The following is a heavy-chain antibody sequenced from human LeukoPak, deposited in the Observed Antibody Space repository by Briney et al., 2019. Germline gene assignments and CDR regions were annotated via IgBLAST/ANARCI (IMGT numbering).Heavy chain of an antibody. V-gene: IGHV3-23*01. J-gene: IGHJ5*02. CDR3: AKVPPLYYDILTGYYGNWFDP. Sequence: GGSLRLSCAASGFTVSSNYMSWVRQAPGKGLEWVSAISGSGGSTYYADSVKGRFTISRDNSKNTLYLQMNSLRAEDTAVYYCAKVPPLYYDILTGYYGNWFDPWGQGTLVTVSS. CDR1: GFTVSSNY. D-gene: IGHD3-9*01. CDR2: ISGSGGST.